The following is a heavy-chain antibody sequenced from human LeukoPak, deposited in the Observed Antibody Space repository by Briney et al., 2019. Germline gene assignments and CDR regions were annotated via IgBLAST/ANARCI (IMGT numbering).Heavy chain of an antibody. V-gene: IGHV1-46*03. CDR1: GCTFTSYY. D-gene: IGHD1-26*01. Sequence: SVKVSCKASGCTFTSYYMHWVLQAPGQGLEWIGIINPSGGSTSYAQKFQGRVTMTRDTSTSTVYMELSSLRSEDTAVYYCAREVGATDSYYYYYMDVWGKGTTVTVSS. J-gene: IGHJ6*03. CDR2: INPSGGST. CDR3: AREVGATDSYYYYYMDV.